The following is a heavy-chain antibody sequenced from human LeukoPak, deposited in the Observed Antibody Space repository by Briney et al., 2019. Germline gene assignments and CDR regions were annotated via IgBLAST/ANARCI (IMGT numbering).Heavy chain of an antibody. J-gene: IGHJ6*02. CDR3: ASRTPYSSGWSERDYYYGMDV. CDR1: GYSFTSYW. Sequence: GESLKISCKGSGYSFTSYWIGWVRQMPGKGLEWMGIIYPGDSDTRYSPSFQGQVTISADKSISTAYLQWSSLKASDTAMYYCASRTPYSSGWSERDYYYGMDVWGQGTTVTVSS. D-gene: IGHD6-19*01. CDR2: IYPGDSDT. V-gene: IGHV5-51*01.